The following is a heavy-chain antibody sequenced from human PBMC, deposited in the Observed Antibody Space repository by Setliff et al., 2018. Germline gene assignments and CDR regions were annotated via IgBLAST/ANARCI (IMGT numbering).Heavy chain of an antibody. CDR2: IYDRGST. Sequence: LSLTCTVSGGSISSSTNYWGWIRQPPGKGLEWIGNIYDRGSTHYNPSLKSRVTISEDTSKSQSSLKLSSVTAADTAVYYCARGFTAQPAMLRGNWFDPWGRGTLGTVSS. J-gene: IGHJ5*02. D-gene: IGHD3-16*01. CDR1: GGSISSSTNY. V-gene: IGHV4-39*07. CDR3: ARGFTAQPAMLRGNWFDP.